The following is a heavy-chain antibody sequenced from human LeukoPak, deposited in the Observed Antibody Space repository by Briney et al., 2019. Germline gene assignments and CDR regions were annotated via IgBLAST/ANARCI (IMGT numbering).Heavy chain of an antibody. CDR3: ARAGPRYCSGGSCYSVDY. Sequence: SQTLSLTCTVSGGSISSGGYYWSWIRQHPGKGLEWIGYIYYSGSTYYNPSLKSRVTISVDTSKNQFSLKLSSVTAADTAVYYCARAGPRYCSGGSCYSVDYWGQGTPVTVSS. D-gene: IGHD2-15*01. V-gene: IGHV4-31*03. J-gene: IGHJ4*02. CDR1: GGSISSGGYY. CDR2: IYYSGST.